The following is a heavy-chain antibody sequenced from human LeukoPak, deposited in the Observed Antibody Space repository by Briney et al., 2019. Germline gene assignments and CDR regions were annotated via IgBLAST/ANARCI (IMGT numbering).Heavy chain of an antibody. CDR2: IYSSGST. Sequence: PSETLSLTCTVSGASINSDTYYWGWIRQPPGKGLEWIGSIYSSGSTYYNTSLQSRVTISIETSKNQISLRLKSVTAADTAMYYCAKSGGYGLIDYWGQGTLVTVSS. J-gene: IGHJ4*02. D-gene: IGHD1-26*01. CDR1: GASINSDTYY. V-gene: IGHV4-39*01. CDR3: AKSGGYGLIDY.